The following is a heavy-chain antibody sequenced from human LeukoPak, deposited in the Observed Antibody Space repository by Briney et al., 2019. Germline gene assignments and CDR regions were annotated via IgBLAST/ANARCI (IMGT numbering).Heavy chain of an antibody. J-gene: IGHJ4*02. Sequence: GASVKVSCKASGYTFTGYYMHWVRQAPGQGLEWMGWINPNSGGTNYAQKFQGRVTMTRNTSISTAYMELSSLRSEDTAVYYCARGAVDSHYLYWGQGTLVTVSS. CDR3: ARGAVDSHYLY. V-gene: IGHV1-2*02. CDR1: GYTFTGYY. CDR2: INPNSGGT. D-gene: IGHD5-12*01.